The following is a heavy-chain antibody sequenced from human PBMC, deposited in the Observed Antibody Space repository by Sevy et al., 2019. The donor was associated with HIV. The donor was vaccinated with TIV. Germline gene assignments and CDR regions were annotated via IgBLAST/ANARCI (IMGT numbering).Heavy chain of an antibody. D-gene: IGHD6-6*01. CDR1: GFTFDDYT. Sequence: GGSLRLSCAASGFTFDDYTMHWVRQAPGKGLEWVSLISWDGGSTYYADSVKGRFTISRDNSKNSLYLQMNSLRTEDTALYYCAKERPHTSDYGMDVWGQGTTVTVSS. CDR2: ISWDGGST. CDR3: AKERPHTSDYGMDV. J-gene: IGHJ6*02. V-gene: IGHV3-43*01.